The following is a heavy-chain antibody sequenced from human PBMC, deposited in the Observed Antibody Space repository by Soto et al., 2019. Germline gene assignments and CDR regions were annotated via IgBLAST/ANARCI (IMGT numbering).Heavy chain of an antibody. V-gene: IGHV1-18*01. CDR2: ISAYNGNT. D-gene: IGHD1-7*01. CDR1: GYTFTSYG. Sequence: ASVKVSCKASGYTFTSYGISWVRQAPGQGLEWMGWISAYNGNTNYAQKLQGRVTMTTDTSTSTAYMELRSLRSDDTAVYYCARDIPQLRAGDSDYFDYWGQGTLVTVSS. CDR3: ARDIPQLRAGDSDYFDY. J-gene: IGHJ4*02.